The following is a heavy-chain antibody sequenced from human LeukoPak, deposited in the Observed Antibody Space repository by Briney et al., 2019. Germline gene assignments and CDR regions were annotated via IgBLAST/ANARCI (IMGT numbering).Heavy chain of an antibody. CDR2: ITASGGST. J-gene: IGHJ4*02. Sequence: GGSLRLSCASYGFPFNDYAMTWVPQAPGKGLEWVSSITASGGSTYCAYSVKGRFTISRNNSKNTLYLQMSSLRAEDTAVYYCARDYPTSGIVTIFDYWGQGTLVTVSS. V-gene: IGHV3-23*01. D-gene: IGHD1-1*01. CDR3: ARDYPTSGIVTIFDY. CDR1: GFPFNDYA.